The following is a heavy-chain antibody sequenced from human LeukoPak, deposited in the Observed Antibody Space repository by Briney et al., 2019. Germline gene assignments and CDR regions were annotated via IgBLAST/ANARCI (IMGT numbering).Heavy chain of an antibody. Sequence: ASVKVSCKASGYTFTGYHMHWVRQAPGQGLEWMGWINPNSGGTNYAQKLQGRVTMTTDTSTSTAYMELRSLRSDDTAVYYCARGGGYSGWYWGDYYYYYMDVWGKGTTVTVSS. CDR3: ARGGGYSGWYWGDYYYYYMDV. CDR1: GYTFTGYH. V-gene: IGHV1-2*02. D-gene: IGHD6-19*01. J-gene: IGHJ6*03. CDR2: INPNSGGT.